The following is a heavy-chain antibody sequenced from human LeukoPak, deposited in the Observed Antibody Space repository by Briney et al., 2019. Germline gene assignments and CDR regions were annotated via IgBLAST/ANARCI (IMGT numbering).Heavy chain of an antibody. D-gene: IGHD2-15*01. J-gene: IGHJ6*03. Sequence: SETLSLTCTVSGGSISSSSYYWGWIRQPPGKGLEWIGGIFHSGRTYHNPSLKSRLTISEDTSKNRFSLKLSSVTAADTAVYYCAREACSGGSCYFFPYYYMDVWGKGTTVTVSS. CDR1: GGSISSSSYY. V-gene: IGHV4-39*07. CDR2: IFHSGRT. CDR3: AREACSGGSCYFFPYYYMDV.